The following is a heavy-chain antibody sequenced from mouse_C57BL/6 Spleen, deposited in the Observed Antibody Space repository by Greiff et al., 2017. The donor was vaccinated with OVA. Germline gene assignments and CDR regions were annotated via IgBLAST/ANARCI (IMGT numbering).Heavy chain of an antibody. V-gene: IGHV5-17*01. J-gene: IGHJ4*01. Sequence: EVQLVESGGGLVKPGGSLKLSCAASGFTFSDYGMHWVRQAPEKGLEWVAYISSGSSTIYYADTVKGRFTISRDNAKNTLFLQMTSLRSEDTAMYYCARPSGYYYGSSPYAMDYWGQGTSVTVSS. CDR2: ISSGSSTI. CDR3: ARPSGYYYGSSPYAMDY. D-gene: IGHD1-1*01. CDR1: GFTFSDYG.